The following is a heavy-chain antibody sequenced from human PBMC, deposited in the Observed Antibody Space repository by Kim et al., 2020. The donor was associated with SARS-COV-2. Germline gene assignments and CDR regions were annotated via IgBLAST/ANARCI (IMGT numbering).Heavy chain of an antibody. CDR3: AKDQPGPQRYYYDFWSGAYGMDV. Sequence: GGSLRLSCAASGFTFSSYAMSWVRQAPGKGLEWVSAISGSGGSTYYADSVKGRFTISRDNSKNTLYLQMNSLRAEDTAVYYCAKDQPGPQRYYYDFWSGAYGMDVWGQGTTVTVSS. D-gene: IGHD3-3*01. J-gene: IGHJ6*02. CDR2: ISGSGGST. CDR1: GFTFSSYA. V-gene: IGHV3-23*01.